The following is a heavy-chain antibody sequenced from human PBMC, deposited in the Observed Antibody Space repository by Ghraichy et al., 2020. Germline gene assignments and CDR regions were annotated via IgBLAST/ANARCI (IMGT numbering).Heavy chain of an antibody. Sequence: GGSLRLSCVGSGFTFSGYGMNWVRQSPGKGLEWVSYITSGSRSKFYADSVKGRFTVSSDNAQNSLSLQMNSLRDEDTAVYYCARASTVLRFYYYGGMEVWRQGTTVTVCS. CDR1: GFTFSGYG. CDR3: ARASTVLRFYYYGGMEV. CDR2: ITSGSRSK. V-gene: IGHV3-48*02. J-gene: IGHJ6*02. D-gene: IGHD1-26*01.